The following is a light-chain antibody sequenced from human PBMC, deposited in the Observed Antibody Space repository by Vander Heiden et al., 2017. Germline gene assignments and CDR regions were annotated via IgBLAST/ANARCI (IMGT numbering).Light chain of an antibody. CDR2: GGS. V-gene: IGLV1-40*01. CDR1: GTNIGAGYG. CDR3: QSYDNSLSASV. J-gene: IGLJ2*01. Sequence: QSVLTQPPSVSGAPGQRVTISCTGSGTNIGAGYGVLLYQQLPGTAPTVLIYGGSDRPSGVPDRFSGSKSDTSASLAITGLQAEDEADYYCQSYDNSLSASVFGGGTKLTVL.